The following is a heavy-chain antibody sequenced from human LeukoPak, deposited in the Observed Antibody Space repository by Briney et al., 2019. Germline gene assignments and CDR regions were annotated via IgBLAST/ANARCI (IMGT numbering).Heavy chain of an antibody. CDR3: ARGDGSANYFYYYGLDV. D-gene: IGHD6-25*01. Sequence: GGSLRLSCSASGFTFSGYSMNWVRQAPGKGLERVSFIDSSSSYIYYADSVKGRFSISRDNAKNSLYLQMNSLRAEDTAMYYCARGDGSANYFYYYGLDVWGQGTTVTVSS. CDR2: IDSSSSYI. CDR1: GFTFSGYS. J-gene: IGHJ6*02. V-gene: IGHV3-21*01.